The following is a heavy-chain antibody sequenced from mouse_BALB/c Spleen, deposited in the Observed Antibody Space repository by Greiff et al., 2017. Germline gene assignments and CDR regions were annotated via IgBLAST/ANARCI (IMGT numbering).Heavy chain of an antibody. CDR3: ARVGAYYRYDEAMDY. Sequence: VQLQESGPELVKPGASVKIPCKASGYTFTDYNMDWVKQSHGKSLEWIGDINPNNGGTIYNQKFKGKATLTVDKSSSTAYMELRSLTSEDTAVYYCARVGAYYRYDEAMDYWGQGTSVTVSS. V-gene: IGHV1-18*01. D-gene: IGHD2-14*01. CDR2: INPNNGGT. CDR1: GYTFTDYN. J-gene: IGHJ4*01.